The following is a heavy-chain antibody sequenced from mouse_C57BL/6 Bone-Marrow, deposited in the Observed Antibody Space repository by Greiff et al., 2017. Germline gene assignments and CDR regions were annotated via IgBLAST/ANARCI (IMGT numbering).Heavy chain of an antibody. V-gene: IGHV1-59*01. CDR1: GYTFTSYW. CDR3: GRGLIRAWLAD. D-gene: IGHD2-4*01. Sequence: QVQLQQPGAELVRPGTSVKLSCKASGYTFTSYWMHWVKQRPGQGLEWIGVIDPSDSYTNYNQKFKGKATLTVDTSSSTAYMQLISLTSEDSAVYYCGRGLIRAWLADWGKGTLVTVSA. CDR2: IDPSDSYT. J-gene: IGHJ3*01.